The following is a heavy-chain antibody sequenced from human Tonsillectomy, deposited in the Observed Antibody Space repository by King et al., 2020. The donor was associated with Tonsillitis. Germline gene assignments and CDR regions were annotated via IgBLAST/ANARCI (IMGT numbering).Heavy chain of an antibody. CDR1: GGSISSAAYY. CDR2: ISYSGNT. CDR3: VSTTPPYYYYYMEV. D-gene: IGHD1-1*01. J-gene: IGHJ6*03. V-gene: IGHV4-31*03. Sequence: QLQESGPGLVKPSQTLSLTCTVSGGSISSAAYYWRWIRQHPGKGLEWIGYISYSGNTFYNPSLKSRLTISLDTSKNQFSLKVSSVNAADTAVYYCVSTTPPYYYYYMEVWGKGTTVTVSS.